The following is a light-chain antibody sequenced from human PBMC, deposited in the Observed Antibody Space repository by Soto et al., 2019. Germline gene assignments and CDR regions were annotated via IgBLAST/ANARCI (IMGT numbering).Light chain of an antibody. CDR3: CSYAGDYTFV. Sequence: QAVVTQPRSVSGSPGQSVTISCTGTSSDVGGYNYVSWYQQHPGRAPRVMIYDVQTRPSGVPDRFSGSKSGNTASLTISELQAEDEADYYCCSYAGDYTFVFGTGTKVTVL. CDR1: SSDVGGYNY. CDR2: DVQ. V-gene: IGLV2-11*01. J-gene: IGLJ1*01.